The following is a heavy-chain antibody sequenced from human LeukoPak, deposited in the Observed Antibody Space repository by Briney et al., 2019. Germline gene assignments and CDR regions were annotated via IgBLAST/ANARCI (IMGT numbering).Heavy chain of an antibody. CDR3: ARSLRITIFGVVIPPHDYGMDV. CDR2: ISYDGSNK. V-gene: IGHV3-30-3*01. Sequence: PGGSLRLSCAASGFTFSSYAMHWVRQAPGKGLEWVAVISYDGSNKYYADSVKGRFTISRDNSKNTLYLQMNSLRAEDTAVYYCARSLRITIFGVVIPPHDYGMDVWGQGTTVTVSS. CDR1: GFTFSSYA. D-gene: IGHD3-3*01. J-gene: IGHJ6*02.